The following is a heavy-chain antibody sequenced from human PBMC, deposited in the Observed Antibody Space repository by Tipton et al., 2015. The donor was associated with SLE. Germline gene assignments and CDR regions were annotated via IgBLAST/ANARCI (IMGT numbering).Heavy chain of an antibody. CDR2: ISYDGSNK. CDR3: ASSLLSSLGNY. Sequence: SLRLSCAASGFTFSDYYMTWIRQAPGEGLEWVAVISYDGSNKYYADSVKGRFTISRDNSKNTLYLQMNSRRAEDTAVYYCASSLLSSLGNYWDQGTLVTVSS. J-gene: IGHJ4*02. D-gene: IGHD3-16*01. CDR1: GFTFSDYY. V-gene: IGHV3-30*03.